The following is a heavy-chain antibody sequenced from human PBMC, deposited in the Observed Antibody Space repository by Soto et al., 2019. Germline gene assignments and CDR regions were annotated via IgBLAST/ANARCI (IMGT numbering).Heavy chain of an antibody. Sequence: VRQAPGKGLEWVAVISYDGSNKYYADSVKGRFTISRDNSKNTLYLQMNSLSAEDTAVYYCARESEDLTSNFDYWGQGTLVTVSS. J-gene: IGHJ4*02. CDR2: ISYDGSNK. V-gene: IGHV3-30-3*01. CDR3: ARESEDLTSNFDY.